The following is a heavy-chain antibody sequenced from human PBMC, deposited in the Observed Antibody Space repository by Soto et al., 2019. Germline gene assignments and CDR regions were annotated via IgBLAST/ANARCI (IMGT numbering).Heavy chain of an antibody. CDR1: GGSFSGYY. V-gene: IGHV4-34*01. J-gene: IGHJ4*02. Sequence: PSETLSLTCAVYGGSFSGYYWSWIRQPPGKGLEWIGEINHRGSTNYNPSLKSRVTISVDTSKNRFSLMLSSVTAADTAVYYCARGDYYASGSPLWFWGQGTLVTVS. CDR2: INHRGST. D-gene: IGHD3-10*01. CDR3: ARGDYYASGSPLWF.